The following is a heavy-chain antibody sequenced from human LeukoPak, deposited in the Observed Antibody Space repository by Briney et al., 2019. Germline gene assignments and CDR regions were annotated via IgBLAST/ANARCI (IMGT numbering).Heavy chain of an antibody. CDR3: ARGNYGMDV. J-gene: IGHJ6*02. D-gene: IGHD5-24*01. V-gene: IGHV3-11*01. Sequence: AGGSLRLSCAASGFTFSDFYMTWIRQAPGKGLEWVSYITGSGTSMSYADSVKGRFTISRDNAKNSLYLQMNSLGAEDTAVYYCARGNYGMDVWGQGTTVTVSS. CDR2: ITGSGTSM. CDR1: GFTFSDFY.